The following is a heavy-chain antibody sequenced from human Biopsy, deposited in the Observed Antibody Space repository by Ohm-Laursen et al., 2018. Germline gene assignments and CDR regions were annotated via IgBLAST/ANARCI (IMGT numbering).Heavy chain of an antibody. CDR1: GDSVTKYY. CDR2: IYYSVMT. D-gene: IGHD4-11*01. CDR3: ARDSGILNYGNFKYYHYYGMDV. J-gene: IGHJ6*02. V-gene: IGHV4-59*02. Sequence: GTLSLTCTVSGDSVTKYYWSWIRQPPGKGLEWIGHIYYSVMTNYNPSLQSRVSISVDTSRNQVSLTLSSVTAADTAVYYCARDSGILNYGNFKYYHYYGMDVWGQGTLLTVSS.